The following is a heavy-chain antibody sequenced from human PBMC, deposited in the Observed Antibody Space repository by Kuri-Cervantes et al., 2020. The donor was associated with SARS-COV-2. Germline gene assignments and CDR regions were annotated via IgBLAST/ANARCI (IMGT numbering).Heavy chain of an antibody. Sequence: GSLRLSCAVYGGSFSGYYWSWIRQPPGKGLEWIGEINHSGSTNYNPSLKSRVTISVDTSKNQFSLKLSSVTAADTAVYYCAREVSSEQPVAFDYWGQGTLVTVSS. V-gene: IGHV4-34*01. J-gene: IGHJ4*02. CDR1: GGSFSGYY. CDR3: AREVSSEQPVAFDY. D-gene: IGHD6-6*01. CDR2: INHSGST.